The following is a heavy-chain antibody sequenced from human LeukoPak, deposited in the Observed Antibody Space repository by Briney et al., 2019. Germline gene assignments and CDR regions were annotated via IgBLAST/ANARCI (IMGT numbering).Heavy chain of an antibody. D-gene: IGHD6-13*01. CDR2: IYYGGSA. J-gene: IGHJ4*02. CDR1: GGSVGSYY. Sequence: PSETLSLSCTVSGGSVGSYYWSWIRQSPGKGLEWIGYIYYGGSANYNPSLKSQATISIDRSKNQFSLKLSSLTAADTAVYYCARHGSSYSFDYWGQGTLVTVSS. V-gene: IGHV4-59*08. CDR3: ARHGSSYSFDY.